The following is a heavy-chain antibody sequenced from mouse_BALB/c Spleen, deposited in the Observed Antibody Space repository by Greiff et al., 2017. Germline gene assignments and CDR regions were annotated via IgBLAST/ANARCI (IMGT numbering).Heavy chain of an antibody. D-gene: IGHD2-2*01. J-gene: IGHJ3*01. Sequence: EVLLVESGGGLVQPGGSLRLSCATSGFTFTDYYMSWVRQPPGKALEWLGFIRNKANGYTTEYSASVKGRFTISRDNSQSILYLQMNTLRAEDSTTYYCARDKYYGYDQAWLAYWGQGTLVTVSA. CDR2: IRNKANGYTT. CDR1: GFTFTDYY. CDR3: ARDKYYGYDQAWLAY. V-gene: IGHV7-3*02.